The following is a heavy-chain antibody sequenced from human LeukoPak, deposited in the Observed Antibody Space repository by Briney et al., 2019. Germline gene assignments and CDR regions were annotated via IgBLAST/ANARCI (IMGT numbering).Heavy chain of an antibody. CDR1: GFTFSSYW. CDR3: ARDDRYSGSYYEN. Sequence: GGSLRLYCAASGFTFSSYWMSWVRQAPGKGLEWVANIKQDGSEKYYVDSVKGRFTISRDNAKNSLYLQMNSLRAEDTAVYYCARDDRYSGSYYENWGQGTLVTVSS. V-gene: IGHV3-7*01. D-gene: IGHD1-26*01. CDR2: IKQDGSEK. J-gene: IGHJ4*02.